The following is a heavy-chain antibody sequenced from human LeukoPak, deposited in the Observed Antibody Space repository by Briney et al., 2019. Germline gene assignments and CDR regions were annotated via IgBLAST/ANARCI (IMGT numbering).Heavy chain of an antibody. Sequence: GGSLRLSCAASGFTFSSYSMNWVRQAPGEGLEWVSSISSSSSYIYYADSVKGRFTISRDNAKNSLYLQMNSLRAEDTAVYSCARGVSGSYGALFDSWGQGTLVTVSS. D-gene: IGHD1-26*01. CDR3: ARGVSGSYGALFDS. J-gene: IGHJ4*02. CDR1: GFTFSSYS. V-gene: IGHV3-21*01. CDR2: ISSSSSYI.